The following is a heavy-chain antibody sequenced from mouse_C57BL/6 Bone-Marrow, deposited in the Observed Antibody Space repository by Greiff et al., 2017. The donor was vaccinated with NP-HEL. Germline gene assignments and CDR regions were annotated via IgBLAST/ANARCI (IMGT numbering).Heavy chain of an antibody. Sequence: EVQLVESGEGLVKPGGSLKLSCAASGFTFSSYAMSWVRQTPEKRLEWVAYISSGGDYIYYADTVKGRFTISRDNARNTLYLQMSSLKSEDTAMYYCTRESDGHIPRYWYFDVWGTGTTVTVSS. CDR3: TRESDGHIPRYWYFDV. J-gene: IGHJ1*03. CDR1: GFTFSSYA. V-gene: IGHV5-9-1*02. D-gene: IGHD2-3*01. CDR2: ISSGGDYI.